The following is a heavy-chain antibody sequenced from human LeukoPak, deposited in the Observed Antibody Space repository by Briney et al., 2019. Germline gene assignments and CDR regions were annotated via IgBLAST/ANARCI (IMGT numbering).Heavy chain of an antibody. CDR2: ISGSGGST. CDR3: ASSTVTTSYYFDY. Sequence: GGSLRLSCAASGLTFSSYAMSWVRQAPGKGLEWVSAISGSGGSTYYADSVKGRFTISRDNSKNALYLQMNSLRAEDTAVYYCASSTVTTSYYFDYWGQGTLVTVSS. V-gene: IGHV3-23*01. J-gene: IGHJ4*02. D-gene: IGHD4-17*01. CDR1: GLTFSSYA.